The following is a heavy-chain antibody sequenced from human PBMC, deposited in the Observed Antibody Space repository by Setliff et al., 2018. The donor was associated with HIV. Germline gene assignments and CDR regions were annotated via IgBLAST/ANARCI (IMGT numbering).Heavy chain of an antibody. CDR1: GFTFSRYA. V-gene: IGHV3-7*01. J-gene: IGHJ4*02. D-gene: IGHD6-19*01. Sequence: TGGSLRLSCAASGFTFSRYAMSWVRQAPGKGLEWVANINQDGSEEYYVDSVKGRFTISRDNAKNSVYLQMNSLRVEDTAMYYCTKDHLSGWASDCWGQGTLVTVSS. CDR2: INQDGSEE. CDR3: TKDHLSGWASDC.